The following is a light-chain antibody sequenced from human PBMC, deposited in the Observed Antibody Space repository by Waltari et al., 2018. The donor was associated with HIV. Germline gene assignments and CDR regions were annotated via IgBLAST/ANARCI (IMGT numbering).Light chain of an antibody. V-gene: IGLV6-57*02. Sequence: ILTQPHSVSESPGKTVIISCTGSSGSVASNYVQWYQLRPGNAPRTVIYEDDKRPSGVADRFSVSIDGSSNSASLIISGLKPEDEGDYYCQSYDNSNWVFGGGTKLTV. CDR1: SGSVASNY. J-gene: IGLJ3*02. CDR3: QSYDNSNWV. CDR2: EDD.